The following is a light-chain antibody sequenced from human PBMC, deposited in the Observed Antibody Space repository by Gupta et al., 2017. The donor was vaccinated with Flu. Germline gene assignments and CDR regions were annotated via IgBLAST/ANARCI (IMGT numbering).Light chain of an antibody. J-gene: IGKJ2*01. V-gene: IGKV1-39*01. Sequence: DIQMTQSPSSLSASVGDRVNITCRASQSIRRYVNWYQQKPGGAPKLLIYGASRLQSGVPSTFSGGASGTDFTLTISNLQPEDCATYYCQQSDTTPYAFGQGTKL. CDR3: QQSDTTPYA. CDR2: GAS. CDR1: QSIRRY.